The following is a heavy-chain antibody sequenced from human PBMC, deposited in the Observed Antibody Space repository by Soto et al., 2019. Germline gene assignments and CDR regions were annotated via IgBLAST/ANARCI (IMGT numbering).Heavy chain of an antibody. D-gene: IGHD2-21*01. Sequence: QVQLAQSGSEVKKPGASVQISCKASGYTFSTLYLHWVRQAPVQGLEWLGVINPSGASTSYAQKFQGRVTVTRDTSTSTVFMELSSLTSEDTAFYYFGTDYDAYQRQHIFDIWGQRTLVSVSS. CDR1: GYTFSTLY. CDR3: GTDYDAYQRQHIFDI. V-gene: IGHV1-46*03. CDR2: INPSGAST. J-gene: IGHJ3*02.